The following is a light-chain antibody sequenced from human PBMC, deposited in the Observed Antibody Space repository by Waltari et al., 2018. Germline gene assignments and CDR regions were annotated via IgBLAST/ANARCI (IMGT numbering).Light chain of an antibody. CDR2: DVK. J-gene: IGLJ2*01. CDR3: NSYTTTSALV. CDR1: SRDVGSYDF. V-gene: IGLV2-14*03. Sequence: QSALTQPASVSGSPGQSITISCTGTSRDVGSYDFVSCYQQHPGQVPKLILFDVKERPSGISKRFSGSKSGNTASLTISGLLSEDEATYYCNSYTTTSALVFGGGTKLTVL.